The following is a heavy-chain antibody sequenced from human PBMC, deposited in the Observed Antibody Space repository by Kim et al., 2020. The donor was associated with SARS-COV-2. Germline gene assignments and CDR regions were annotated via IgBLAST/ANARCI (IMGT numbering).Heavy chain of an antibody. J-gene: IGHJ6*02. V-gene: IGHV3-23*01. CDR2: ISGSGGST. CDR1: GFTFSSYA. CDR3: AKDHGLIAVAGRLEGMDV. Sequence: GGSLRLSCAASGFTFSSYAMSWVRKAPGKGLEWVSAISGSGGSTYYADSVKGRFTISRDNSKNTLYLQMNSLRAEDTAVYYCAKDHGLIAVAGRLEGMDVWGQGTTVTVS. D-gene: IGHD6-19*01.